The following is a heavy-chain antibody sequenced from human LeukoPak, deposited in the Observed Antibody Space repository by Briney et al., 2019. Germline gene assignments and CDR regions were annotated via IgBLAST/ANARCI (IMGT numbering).Heavy chain of an antibody. CDR2: IYYSGST. CDR1: GGSISSGDYY. CDR3: ARDRLPGPR. D-gene: IGHD2-21*01. Sequence: SETLSLTYTVSGGSISSGDYYWSWIRQPPGKGLEWIGYIYYSGSTYYNPSLKSRVTISVDTSKNQFSLKLSSATAADTAVYYCARDRLPGPRWGQGTLVTVSS. J-gene: IGHJ4*02. V-gene: IGHV4-30-4*01.